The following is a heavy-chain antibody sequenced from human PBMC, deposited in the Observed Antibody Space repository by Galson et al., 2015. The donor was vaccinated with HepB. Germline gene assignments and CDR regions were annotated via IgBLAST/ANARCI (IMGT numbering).Heavy chain of an antibody. V-gene: IGHV3-23*01. J-gene: IGHJ4*02. CDR1: GFTFSDYA. CDR3: AKEGAPSYLGDYFDY. Sequence: SLRLSCAASGFTFSDYAMTWVRQAPGKGLEWVSGITDSGVSTYYAESVKGRFTISRDNSRNTLFLQMNDLRAEDTAVYFCAKEGAPSYLGDYFDYWGQGTLVTVSS. D-gene: IGHD7-27*01. CDR2: ITDSGVST.